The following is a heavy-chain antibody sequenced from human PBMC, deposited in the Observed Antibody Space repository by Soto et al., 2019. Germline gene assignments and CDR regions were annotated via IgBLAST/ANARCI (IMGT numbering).Heavy chain of an antibody. Sequence: EVQLAESGGGLAQPGGSLRLSCAASGFTLSGYAMDWVRQAPGKGLEYVSGISSNGVGTYYANSVQGRFTISRDNSKNTVYLQMGSLRPVDMAVYYCARRARPDFYYMDVWGKGTTVTVS. CDR1: GFTLSGYA. V-gene: IGHV3-64*01. D-gene: IGHD6-6*01. CDR3: ARRARPDFYYMDV. J-gene: IGHJ6*03. CDR2: ISSNGVGT.